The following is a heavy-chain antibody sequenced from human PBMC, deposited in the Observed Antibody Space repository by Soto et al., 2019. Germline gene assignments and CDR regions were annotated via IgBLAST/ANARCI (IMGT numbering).Heavy chain of an antibody. CDR3: GREPCGDCFDWYFDL. CDR1: GFTFSSFA. V-gene: IGHV3-30-3*01. J-gene: IGHJ2*01. Sequence: QVQLVQSGGGVGQPGRSLRLSCVASGFTFSSFAMHWVRQAPGKGLEWVGGVSYDGTTTFYSGSVKGRFTISRDNSKNTLYLEMNGLRPEDTAMYYCGREPCGDCFDWYFDLWGQGTLLTVSS. D-gene: IGHD2-21*02. CDR2: VSYDGTTT.